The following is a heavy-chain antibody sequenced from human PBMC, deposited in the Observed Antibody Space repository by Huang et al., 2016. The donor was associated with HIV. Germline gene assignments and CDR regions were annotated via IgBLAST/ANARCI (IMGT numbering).Heavy chain of an antibody. Sequence: QVQLVQSGAEVKKPGSSVRVSCEASGGTFSSYAINWVRQAPGQGLEWMGGIIPIFGTPNYEQKFQGRVTITADESTSTAYMELSSLGSDDTAVYYCARDRKYDNAWYWFDPWGQGTLVTVSS. D-gene: IGHD1-1*01. J-gene: IGHJ5*02. V-gene: IGHV1-69*01. CDR1: GGTFSSYA. CDR2: IIPIFGTP. CDR3: ARDRKYDNAWYWFDP.